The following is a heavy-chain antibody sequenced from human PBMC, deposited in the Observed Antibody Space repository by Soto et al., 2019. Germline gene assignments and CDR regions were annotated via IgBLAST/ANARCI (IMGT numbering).Heavy chain of an antibody. V-gene: IGHV4-31*03. CDR3: ARLRIATNNYKWFDP. CDR2: IYVTGAV. D-gene: IGHD2-21*01. Sequence: LSLTCSVSGAALNSGNYYRSWIRQVPGKGLEWIGHIYVTGAVDYNPSLRDRITISQDTSERQFSLNLRLVTAADTAVYYCARLRIATNNYKWFDPWGQGTLVTVSS. J-gene: IGHJ5*02. CDR1: GAALNSGNYY.